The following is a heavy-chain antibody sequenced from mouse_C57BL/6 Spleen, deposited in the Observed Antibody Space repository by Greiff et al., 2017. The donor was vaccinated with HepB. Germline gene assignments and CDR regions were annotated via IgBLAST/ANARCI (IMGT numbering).Heavy chain of an antibody. CDR1: GFTFSDAW. D-gene: IGHD2-4*01. V-gene: IGHV6-6*01. J-gene: IGHJ3*01. Sequence: EVNVVESGGGLVQPGGSMKLSCAASGFTFSDAWMDWVRQSPEKGLEWVAEIRNKANNHATYYAESVKGRFTISRDDSKSSVYLQMNSLRAEDTGIYYCPSPIYYDYDAFAYWGQGTLVTVSA. CDR3: PSPIYYDYDAFAY. CDR2: IRNKANNHAT.